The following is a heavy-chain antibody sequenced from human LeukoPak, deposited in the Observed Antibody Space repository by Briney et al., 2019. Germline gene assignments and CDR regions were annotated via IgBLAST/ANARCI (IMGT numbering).Heavy chain of an antibody. Sequence: ASVKVSCKASGYTFTGYYMHWVRQAPVQGLEWMGWINPNSGGTNYAQKFQGRVTMTRDTSTSTAYMELSRLRSDDTAVYYGAREKDFDYWGQGTLVTVSS. CDR1: GYTFTGYY. J-gene: IGHJ4*02. CDR2: INPNSGGT. CDR3: AREKDFDY. V-gene: IGHV1-2*02.